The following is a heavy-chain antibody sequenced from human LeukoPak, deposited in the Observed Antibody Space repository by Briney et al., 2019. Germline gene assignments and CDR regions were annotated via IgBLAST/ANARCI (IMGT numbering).Heavy chain of an antibody. D-gene: IGHD2-15*01. Sequence: SQTLSLTCRVSGGSISSYYWSWIRQPPGQGPEWIGYFYYSGSTNYNPSLKSRVTISVDTSKNQFSLKLSSVTAADTAVYYCARDRGLVVVAATRHNWFDPWGQGTLVTVSS. J-gene: IGHJ5*02. CDR1: GGSISSYY. CDR2: FYYSGST. V-gene: IGHV4-59*12. CDR3: ARDRGLVVVAATRHNWFDP.